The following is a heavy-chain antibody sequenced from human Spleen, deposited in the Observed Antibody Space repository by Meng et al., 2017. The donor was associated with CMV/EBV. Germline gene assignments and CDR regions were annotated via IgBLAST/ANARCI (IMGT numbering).Heavy chain of an antibody. CDR2: IRQEGSKN. CDR3: ARFDGYLLFDY. J-gene: IGHJ4*02. D-gene: IGHD6-25*01. V-gene: IGHV3-7*02. Sequence: MGWVREAQGKGMELVANIRQEGSKNYYADSVKGRITISRDNAKSSLYLQMNSLGAEDTAVYYCARFDGYLLFDYWGQGTLVTVSS.